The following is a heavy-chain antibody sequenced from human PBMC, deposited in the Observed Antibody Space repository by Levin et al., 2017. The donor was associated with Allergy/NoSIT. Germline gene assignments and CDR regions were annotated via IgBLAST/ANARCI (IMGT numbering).Heavy chain of an antibody. CDR1: GGSISSGSYY. J-gene: IGHJ4*02. CDR3: ARGGVLYWLPDKY. V-gene: IGHV4-39*01. D-gene: IGHD2-8*02. CDR2: IYYGGST. Sequence: SQTLSLTCTVSGGSISSGSYYWGWIRQPPGKGLEWIGSIYYGGSTYYNPSLKSRVTISVDTSKNQFSLKLTSVTAADTAVYYCARGGVLYWLPDKYWGQGTLVTVSS.